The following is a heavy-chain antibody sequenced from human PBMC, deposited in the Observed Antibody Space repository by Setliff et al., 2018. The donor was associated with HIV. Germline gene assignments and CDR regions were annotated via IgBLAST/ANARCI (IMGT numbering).Heavy chain of an antibody. Sequence: SETLSLTCAVYGGSFSAYYWSWIRQHPGKGLEWIGYIYYRVTTYYNPSLKSRVTISVGTSKNKFSLNLGSVTAADTAIYYCARGRLHYYDTSVYLDAFDIWGQGTMVTVSS. CDR1: GGSFSAYY. V-gene: IGHV4-34*09. CDR2: IYYRVTT. CDR3: ARGRLHYYDTSVYLDAFDI. D-gene: IGHD3-22*01. J-gene: IGHJ3*02.